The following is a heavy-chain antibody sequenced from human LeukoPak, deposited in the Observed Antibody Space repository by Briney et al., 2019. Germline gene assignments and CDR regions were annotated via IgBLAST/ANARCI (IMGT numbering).Heavy chain of an antibody. CDR2: ISSSGSTI. V-gene: IGHV3-11*04. CDR1: GFTFDDYG. CDR3: AGTLRYVISPWFDP. J-gene: IGHJ5*02. D-gene: IGHD3-16*01. Sequence: KTGGSLRLSCAASGFTFDDYGMSWVRQAPGKGLEWVSYISSSGSTIYYADSVKGRFTISRDNAKNSLYLQMNSLRAEDTAVYYCAGTLRYVISPWFDPWGQGTLVTVSS.